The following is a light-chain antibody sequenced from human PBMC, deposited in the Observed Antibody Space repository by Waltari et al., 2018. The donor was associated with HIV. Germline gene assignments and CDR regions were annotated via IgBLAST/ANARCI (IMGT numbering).Light chain of an antibody. CDR2: KVS. CDR3: MQGTHWPRT. Sequence: VMTQSPLSLPVTLGQPASISCTPTQRLVYSDGNTDLNLFQQRPGQSPRRLIYKVSNRDSGVPDRFSGSGSGTDFTLKISRVEAEDVGVYYCMQGTHWPRTFGQGTKVEIK. V-gene: IGKV2-30*01. J-gene: IGKJ1*01. CDR1: QRLVYSDGNTD.